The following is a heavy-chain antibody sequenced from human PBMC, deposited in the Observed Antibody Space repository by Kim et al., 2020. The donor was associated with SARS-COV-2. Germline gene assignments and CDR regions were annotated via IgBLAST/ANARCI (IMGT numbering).Heavy chain of an antibody. CDR2: IRGTGDTS. V-gene: IGHV3-23*01. Sequence: GGSLRLSCAASGFTFSKYAMGWVRQAPGKGLEWVSAIRGTGDTSFYADSVRGRFTISRDNAKNTLYLQMNTLRVEDTAVYYCAKEGSGYCSPTSCKTNWFDPWGQGTRVTVSS. CDR1: GFTFSKYA. D-gene: IGHD6-19*01. CDR3: AKEGSGYCSPTSCKTNWFDP. J-gene: IGHJ5*02.